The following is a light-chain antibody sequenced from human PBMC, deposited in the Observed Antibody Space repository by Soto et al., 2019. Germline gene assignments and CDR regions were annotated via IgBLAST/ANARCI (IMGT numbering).Light chain of an antibody. CDR1: QTVSSSY. Sequence: DIVLTQSPGTLSLSPGERATLSCRASQTVSSSYLAWYQQKPGQAPRLLIYGASSRATGIPDRFSGSGSGTDFTLTISRLEPEDFAVYYCQQYSSSPRTFGQGTTVEFK. CDR2: GAS. J-gene: IGKJ1*01. V-gene: IGKV3-20*01. CDR3: QQYSSSPRT.